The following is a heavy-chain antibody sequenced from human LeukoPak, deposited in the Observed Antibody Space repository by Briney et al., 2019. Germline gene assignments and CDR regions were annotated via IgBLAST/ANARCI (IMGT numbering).Heavy chain of an antibody. CDR1: GFTFSSYA. V-gene: IGHV3-30-3*01. CDR2: ISYDGSNK. CDR3: AREDCSGGSCYVYYYYYGMDV. Sequence: PRRSLRLSCAASGFTFSSYAMHWVRQAPGKGLEWVAVISYDGSNKYYADSVKGRFTISRDNSKNTLYLQMNSLRAEDTAVYYCAREDCSGGSCYVYYYYYGMDVWGQGTTVAVSS. J-gene: IGHJ6*02. D-gene: IGHD2-15*01.